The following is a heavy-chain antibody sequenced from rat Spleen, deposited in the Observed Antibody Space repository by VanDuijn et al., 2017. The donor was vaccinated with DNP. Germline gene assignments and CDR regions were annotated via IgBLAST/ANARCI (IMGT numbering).Heavy chain of an antibody. Sequence: EVQLVESGGGLVQPGRSLKLSCAASGFTFSDYSMAWVRQAPKKGLEWVATIVYDGSSSFYGDSVTGRFTISRDNAKSTLYLQMDSLRSEDTATYYCTTFEGRDAWGQGTSATVSS. J-gene: IGHJ4*01. CDR1: GFTFSDYS. CDR3: TTFEGRDA. V-gene: IGHV5S10*01. D-gene: IGHD1-11*01. CDR2: IVYDGSSS.